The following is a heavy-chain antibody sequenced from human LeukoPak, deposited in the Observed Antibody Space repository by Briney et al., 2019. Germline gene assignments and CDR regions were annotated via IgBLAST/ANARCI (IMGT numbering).Heavy chain of an antibody. CDR2: ISPSGDIK. CDR3: AKDDAWLQYND. V-gene: IGHV3-23*01. D-gene: IGHD5-24*01. CDR1: GFTFSSYE. Sequence: KPGGSLRLSCAASGFTFSSYEMNWVRQAPGKGLEWVSGISPSGDIKYYVDSVKGRFTVSRDNSKNTLYLQINSLRDEDTAVYYCAKDDAWLQYNDWGQGTLVTVSS. J-gene: IGHJ4*02.